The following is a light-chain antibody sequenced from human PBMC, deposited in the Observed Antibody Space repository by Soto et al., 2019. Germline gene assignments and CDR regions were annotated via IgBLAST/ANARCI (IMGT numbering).Light chain of an antibody. J-gene: IGLJ1*01. CDR3: AAWEDSLNGYV. Sequence: VLTQRPSGSVTPGQRVTISCSGSSSNIGSNTVNWYQQLPGTAPKLLIYTNNQRPSGVPDRFSGSKSSTSASLAISGLQSEDEADYYCAAWEDSLNGYVFGIGTKVTVL. CDR1: SSNIGSNT. CDR2: TNN. V-gene: IGLV1-44*01.